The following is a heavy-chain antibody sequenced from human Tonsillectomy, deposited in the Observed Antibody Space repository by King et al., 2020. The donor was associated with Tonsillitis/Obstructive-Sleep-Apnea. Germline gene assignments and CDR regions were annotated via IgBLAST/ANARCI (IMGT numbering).Heavy chain of an antibody. CDR1: GFTFSDYY. J-gene: IGHJ4*02. CDR3: ASGTYYYDSSGYLNDY. CDR2: ISSSSSYT. Sequence: VQLVESGGGLVKPGGSLRLSCAASGFTFSDYYMSWIRQAPGKGLEWVSYISSSSSYTNYADSVKGRFTISRDNAKNSLYLQMNSLRAEDTAVYYCASGTYYYDSSGYLNDYWGQGTLVTVSS. V-gene: IGHV3-11*05. D-gene: IGHD3-22*01.